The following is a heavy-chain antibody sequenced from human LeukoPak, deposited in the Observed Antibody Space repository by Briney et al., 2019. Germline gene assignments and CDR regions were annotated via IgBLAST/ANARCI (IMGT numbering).Heavy chain of an antibody. V-gene: IGHV3-30*02. CDR1: GFTFSSYG. J-gene: IGHJ4*02. CDR2: IRYDGSNK. D-gene: IGHD1-26*01. Sequence: GGSLRLSCAASGFTFSSYGMHWVRQAPGKGLEWVAFIRYDGSNKYYADSVKGRFTISRDNSKNTLYLQMNSLRAEDTAVYYCARDRSGSYRYFDYWGQGTLVTVSS. CDR3: ARDRSGSYRYFDY.